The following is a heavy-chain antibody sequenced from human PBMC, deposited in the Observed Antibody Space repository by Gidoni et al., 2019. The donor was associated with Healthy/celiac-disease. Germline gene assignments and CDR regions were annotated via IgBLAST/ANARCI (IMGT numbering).Heavy chain of an antibody. D-gene: IGHD3-10*01. CDR2: ISGSGGST. Sequence: EVQLVASGGGLVQPGGSLRLSCAASGFTFSSYAMSWVRQAPGKGLEWVSAISGSGGSTYYADSVKGRFTISRDNSKNTLYLQMNSLRAEDTAVYYCAKDRVYGSGMLNWFDPWGQGTLGHRLL. CDR3: AKDRVYGSGMLNWFDP. J-gene: IGHJ5*02. V-gene: IGHV3-23*04. CDR1: GFTFSSYA.